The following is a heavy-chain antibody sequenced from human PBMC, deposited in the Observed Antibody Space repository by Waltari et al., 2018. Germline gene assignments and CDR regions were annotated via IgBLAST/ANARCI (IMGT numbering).Heavy chain of an antibody. CDR3: ARDLIAAAGTEVYYYYYGMDV. CDR1: GGTFRSYA. CDR2: IIPIFGTA. Sequence: VQLVQSGAEVKKPGSSVKVSCKASGGTFRSYAISWVRQAPGQGLEWMGGIIPIFGTANYAQKFQGRVTITADESTSTAYMELSSLRSEDTAVYYCARDLIAAAGTEVYYYYYGMDVWGQGTTVTVSS. D-gene: IGHD6-13*01. J-gene: IGHJ6*02. V-gene: IGHV1-69*01.